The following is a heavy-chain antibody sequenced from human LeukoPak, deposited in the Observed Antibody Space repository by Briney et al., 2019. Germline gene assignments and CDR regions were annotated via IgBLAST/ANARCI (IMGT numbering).Heavy chain of an antibody. V-gene: IGHV3-53*01. Sequence: GGSLRLSCAASGFTVSSNYMSWVRQAPGKGLEWVSVIYSGGSTYYADSVKGRLTISRDNSKNTLYLQMNSLRAEDTAVYYCAREGPYKDYGDYPYFDYWGQGTLVTVSS. CDR2: IYSGGST. CDR1: GFTVSSNY. J-gene: IGHJ4*02. D-gene: IGHD4-17*01. CDR3: AREGPYKDYGDYPYFDY.